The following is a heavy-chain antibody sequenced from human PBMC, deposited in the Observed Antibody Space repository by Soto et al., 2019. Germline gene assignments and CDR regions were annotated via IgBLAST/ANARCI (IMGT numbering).Heavy chain of an antibody. CDR2: ISGSGGST. Sequence: PGGFLRLSCAASGFTFSSYGMSWVRQAPGKGLEWVSAISGSGGSTYYADSVKGRFTISRDNSKNTLYLQMNSLRAEDTAVYYCAKTSGGRIAVARIGAFAYFDYWGQGTLVTVSS. V-gene: IGHV3-23*01. CDR3: AKTSGGRIAVARIGAFAYFDY. D-gene: IGHD6-19*01. J-gene: IGHJ4*02. CDR1: GFTFSSYG.